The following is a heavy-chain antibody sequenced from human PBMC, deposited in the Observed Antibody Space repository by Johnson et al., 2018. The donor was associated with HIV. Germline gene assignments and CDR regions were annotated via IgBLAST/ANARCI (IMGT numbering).Heavy chain of an antibody. D-gene: IGHD5-24*01. Sequence: QVQLVESGGGVVQPGRSLRLSCAASGFTFSSYAMHWVRQAPGKGLEWVAVISYDGSNKYYADSVQGRLPISRDNSKNTLYLQMDSLRAEDTAVYYCAREGGDGYSPSAFDIWGQGTMVTVSS. CDR1: GFTFSSYA. J-gene: IGHJ3*02. V-gene: IGHV3-30*04. CDR2: ISYDGSNK. CDR3: AREGGDGYSPSAFDI.